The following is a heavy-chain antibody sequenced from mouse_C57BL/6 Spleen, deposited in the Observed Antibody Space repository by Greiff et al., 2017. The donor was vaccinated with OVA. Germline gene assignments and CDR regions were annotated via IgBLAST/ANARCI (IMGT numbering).Heavy chain of an antibody. CDR3: ARCDYDEGNYFDY. V-gene: IGHV1-81*01. D-gene: IGHD2-4*01. Sequence: VQLQQSGAELARPGASVKLSCKASGYTFTSYGISWVKQRTGQGLEWIGEIYPRSGNTYYNEKFKGKATLTADKSTSKAYMELRSLTSEDAAVYFCARCDYDEGNYFDYWGQGTTLTVSS. CDR2: IYPRSGNT. CDR1: GYTFTSYG. J-gene: IGHJ2*01.